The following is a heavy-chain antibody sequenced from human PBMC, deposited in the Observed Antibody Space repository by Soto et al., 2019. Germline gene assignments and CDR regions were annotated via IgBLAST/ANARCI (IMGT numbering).Heavy chain of an antibody. D-gene: IGHD2-8*01. CDR3: ARRHYTNWFDP. CDR2: IYYSGNT. J-gene: IGHJ5*02. V-gene: IGHV4-39*01. Sequence: SETLSLTCTVSGGSISSSSYYWGWIRQPPGKGLEWIGSIYYSGNTYYNPSLKSRVTISVDTSKNQFSLKLSSVTAADTAVYYCARRHYTNWFDPWGQGTLVTVS. CDR1: GGSISSSSYY.